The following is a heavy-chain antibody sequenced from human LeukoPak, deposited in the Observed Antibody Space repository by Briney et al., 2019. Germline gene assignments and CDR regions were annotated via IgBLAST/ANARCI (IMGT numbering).Heavy chain of an antibody. CDR3: ARGRRYDFWSGYYSGWFDP. Sequence: SETLSLTCTASGGSISSGSYYWSCIRQPAGKGLESIVRIYTSGSTNYNPSLQSRVTISVATSKNQFSLKLSSVTAADTPVYYCARGRRYDFWSGYYSGWFDPWGQGTLVTVSS. D-gene: IGHD3-3*01. CDR1: GGSISSGSYY. CDR2: IYTSGST. V-gene: IGHV4-61*02. J-gene: IGHJ5*02.